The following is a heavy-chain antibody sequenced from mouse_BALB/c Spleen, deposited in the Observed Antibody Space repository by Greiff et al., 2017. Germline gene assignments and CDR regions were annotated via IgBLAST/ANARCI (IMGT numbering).Heavy chain of an antibody. D-gene: IGHD1-1*01. CDR3: ARGDYYGSSYGYAMDY. V-gene: IGHV5-6-5*01. Sequence: EVHLVESGGGLVKPGGSLKLSCAASGFTFSSYAMSWVRQTPEKRLEWVASISSGGSTYYPDSVKGRFTISRDNARNILYLQMSSLRSEDTAMYYCARGDYYGSSYGYAMDYWGQGTSVTVSS. CDR1: GFTFSSYA. CDR2: ISSGGST. J-gene: IGHJ4*01.